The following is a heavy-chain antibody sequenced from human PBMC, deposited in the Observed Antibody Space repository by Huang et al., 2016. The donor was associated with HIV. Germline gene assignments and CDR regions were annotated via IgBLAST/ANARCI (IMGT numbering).Heavy chain of an antibody. CDR2: INHSGST. CDR3: ARGQGGYYYYYMDV. CDR1: GGSFSGYY. Sequence: QVQLQQWGAGLLRPSETLSLTCAVYGGSFSGYYGTWIRQPPGKGLEWLGEINHSGSTNYNPSLKSRVTMSVDTSRNQVSLTLTSVTAADTAVYYWARGQGGYYYYYMDVWGKGTTVTVSS. V-gene: IGHV4-34*01. J-gene: IGHJ6*03.